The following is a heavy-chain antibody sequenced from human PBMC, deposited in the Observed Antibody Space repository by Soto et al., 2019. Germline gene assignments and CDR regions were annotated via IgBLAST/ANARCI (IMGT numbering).Heavy chain of an antibody. CDR2: TYYRSKWFH. CDR1: GDSVSSDITS. V-gene: IGHV6-1*01. Sequence: QTLSLTCAISGDSVSSDITSWNWIRQSPSRGLEWLGRTYYRSKWFHDYAASVKSRITINPDTSKNQFSLELNSMTPEDTAVYYCARGNALDVWGQGTVVTVSS. D-gene: IGHD3-10*01. J-gene: IGHJ3*01. CDR3: ARGNALDV.